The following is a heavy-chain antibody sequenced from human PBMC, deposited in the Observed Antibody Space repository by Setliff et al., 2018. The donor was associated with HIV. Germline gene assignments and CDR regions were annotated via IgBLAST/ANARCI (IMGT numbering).Heavy chain of an antibody. CDR1: GFTFSTYS. J-gene: IGHJ6*03. CDR3: ARNPHSSSWFYSYYYMDV. CDR2: ISSSSRSK. Sequence: NPGGSLRLSCEASGFTFSTYSMNWVRQAPGKGLEWVSSISSSSRSKYYADSVKGRFTISRDNAKNALYLQMNSLTAEGTAVYYCARNPHSSSWFYSYYYMDVWAKGTTVTVSS. D-gene: IGHD6-13*01. V-gene: IGHV3-21*01.